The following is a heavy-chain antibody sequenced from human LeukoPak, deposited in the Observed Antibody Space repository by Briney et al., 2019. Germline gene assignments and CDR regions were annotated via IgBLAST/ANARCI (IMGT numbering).Heavy chain of an antibody. V-gene: IGHV1-18*01. CDR3: ARDRYCSSTSCYAYYYGMDV. CDR2: ISAYNGYT. J-gene: IGHJ6*02. CDR1: GYTFTSYG. Sequence: GASVKVSCKASGYTFTSYGISWVRQAPGQGLEWMGWISAYNGYTNYAQKLQGRVTMTTDTSTSTAYMELRSLRSDDTAVYYCARDRYCSSTSCYAYYYGMDVWGQGTTVTVSS. D-gene: IGHD2-2*01.